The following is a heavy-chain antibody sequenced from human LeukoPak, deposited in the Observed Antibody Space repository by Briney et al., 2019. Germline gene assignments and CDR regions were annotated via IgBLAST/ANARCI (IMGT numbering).Heavy chain of an antibody. CDR3: ARDNGGNSAWFDP. Sequence: ASVKLSWKASGYTFTRDYIHWVRQAPGQGLEWMGIIKPSGGSTSYAQTLQGRVTMARDTSTSTIYMELSSLKSEETAVYYCARDNGGNSAWFDPWGQGTLVTVSS. CDR2: IKPSGGST. J-gene: IGHJ5*02. CDR1: GYTFTRDY. D-gene: IGHD4-23*01. V-gene: IGHV1-46*04.